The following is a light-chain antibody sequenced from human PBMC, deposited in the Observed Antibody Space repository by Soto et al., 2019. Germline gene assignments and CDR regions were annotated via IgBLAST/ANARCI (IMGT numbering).Light chain of an antibody. J-gene: IGKJ1*01. V-gene: IGKV3-20*01. Sequence: NVLTQSPGTLSLSKGETAGLSCRASQSVSSRYLAWYQQKSGQAPRLLIYATSSRATDIPDRFIGYGSGTDFTLTISGLEPEDFAVYYCQQFGSSLSTFGQGTKVDIK. CDR2: ATS. CDR1: QSVSSRY. CDR3: QQFGSSLST.